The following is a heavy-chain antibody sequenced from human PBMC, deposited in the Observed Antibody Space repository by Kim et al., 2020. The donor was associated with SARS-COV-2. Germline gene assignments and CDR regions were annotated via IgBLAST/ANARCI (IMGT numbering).Heavy chain of an antibody. CDR2: IKTDGSEA. Sequence: GGSLRLSCAASGFTFSSDWMTWVRQAPGKGLEWVASIKTDGSEANYVDSMKGRFTISRDNTKNSLYLQVNSLRVEDTALYYCARGDGLNWGQGTLVTVSS. J-gene: IGHJ4*02. V-gene: IGHV3-7*01. CDR3: ARGDGLN. CDR1: GFTFSSDW.